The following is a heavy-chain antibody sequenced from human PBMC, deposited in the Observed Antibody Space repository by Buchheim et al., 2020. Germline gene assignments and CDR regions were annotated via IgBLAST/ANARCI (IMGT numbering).Heavy chain of an antibody. Sequence: QVQLQESGPGLVKPSETLSLTCTVSGGSVSSGSYYWSWIRQPPGKGLEWIGYIYYSGSTNYNPSLKSRVTISVDTSKNQFSLKLSSVTAADTAVYYCARDLLSREGTPGYGMDVWGQGTT. V-gene: IGHV4-61*01. CDR2: IYYSGST. J-gene: IGHJ6*02. D-gene: IGHD2-2*01. CDR1: GGSVSSGSYY. CDR3: ARDLLSREGTPGYGMDV.